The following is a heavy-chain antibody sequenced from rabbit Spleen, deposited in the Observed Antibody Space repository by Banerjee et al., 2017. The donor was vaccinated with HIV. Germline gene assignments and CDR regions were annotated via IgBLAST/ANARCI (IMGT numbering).Heavy chain of an antibody. CDR1: GFSFGSSDY. J-gene: IGHJ4*01. V-gene: IGHV1S45*01. D-gene: IGHD6-1*01. Sequence: QEQLVESGGGLVQPEGSLTLTCTASGFSFGSSDYMCWVRQAPGKGLEWIACIYTGSSGSTYYASWAKGRFTISKSSSTTVALQMTSLTAADTATYFCARSFDNYNDYATAFNLWGQGTLVTVS. CDR2: IYTGSSGST. CDR3: ARSFDNYNDYATAFNL.